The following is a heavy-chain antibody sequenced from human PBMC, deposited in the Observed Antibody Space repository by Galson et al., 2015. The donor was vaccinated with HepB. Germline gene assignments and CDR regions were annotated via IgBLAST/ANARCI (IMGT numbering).Heavy chain of an antibody. J-gene: IGHJ4*02. CDR2: ISGNGDST. V-gene: IGHV3-64*01. CDR1: EFTFSSFP. Sequence: SLRLSCAASEFTFSSFPMHWVRQAPGKGLESVSAISGNGDSTYYANSVKGRFTISRDNSKNTLYLQMGSLRAEDMAVYYCAREGVPGTYDYWGQGTLVTVSS. D-gene: IGHD6-19*01. CDR3: AREGVPGTYDY.